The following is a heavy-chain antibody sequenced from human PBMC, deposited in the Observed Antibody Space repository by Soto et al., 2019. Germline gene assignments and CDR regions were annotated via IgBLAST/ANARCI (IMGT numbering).Heavy chain of an antibody. V-gene: IGHV3-48*04. CDR1: GFTFSSYS. CDR2: ISSSSSTI. D-gene: IGHD1-26*01. CDR3: ARGHRYDSGSYFRY. Sequence: GGSLRLSCAASGFTFSSYSMNWVRQAPGKGLEWVSYISSSSSTIYYADSVKGRFTISRDNAKNSLYLQMNSLRAEDTAVYYCARGHRYDSGSYFRYWGQGTLVTVSS. J-gene: IGHJ4*02.